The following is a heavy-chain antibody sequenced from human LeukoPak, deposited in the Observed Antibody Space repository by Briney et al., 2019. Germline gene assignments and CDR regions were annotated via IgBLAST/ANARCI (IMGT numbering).Heavy chain of an antibody. CDR1: GGSISSGDYY. CDR3: ARAFLGDYVGDWFDP. CDR2: IYYSGST. V-gene: IGHV4-30-4*01. Sequence: PSETLSLTCTVSGGSISSGDYYWRWIRQPPGKGLEWIGYIYYSGSTYYNPSLKSRVTISVDTSKNQFSLKLSSVTAADTAVYYCARAFLGDYVGDWFDPWGQGTLVTVSS. J-gene: IGHJ5*02. D-gene: IGHD4-17*01.